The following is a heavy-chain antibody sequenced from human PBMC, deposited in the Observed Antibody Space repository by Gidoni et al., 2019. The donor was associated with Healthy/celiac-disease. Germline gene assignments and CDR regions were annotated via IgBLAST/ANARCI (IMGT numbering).Heavy chain of an antibody. V-gene: IGHV3-23*01. CDR1: GFTFSSYA. CDR2: ISGSGGST. CDR3: AKDLPSVWFGELSVPEYFQH. D-gene: IGHD3-10*01. Sequence: EVQLLESGGGLVQPGGSLRLSCAASGFTFSSYAMSWVRQAPGKGLEWVSAISGSGGSTYYADSVKGRFTISRDNSKNTLYLQMNSLRAEDTAVYYCAKDLPSVWFGELSVPEYFQHWGQGTLVTVSS. J-gene: IGHJ1*01.